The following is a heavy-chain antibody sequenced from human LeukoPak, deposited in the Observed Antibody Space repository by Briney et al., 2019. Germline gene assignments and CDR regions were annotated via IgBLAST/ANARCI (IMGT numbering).Heavy chain of an antibody. V-gene: IGHV3-23*01. D-gene: IGHD1-26*01. J-gene: IGHJ1*01. CDR1: GFTFSSYA. CDR2: ISGSGAST. CDR3: AKGPVGATLPEYFQH. Sequence: GGSLRLSCAASGFTFSSYAMNWVRQAPGKGLEWVSTISGSGASTYCADSVKGRFTISRDNSKNTLYLQMNSLRAEDTAVYYCAKGPVGATLPEYFQHWGQGTLVTVSS.